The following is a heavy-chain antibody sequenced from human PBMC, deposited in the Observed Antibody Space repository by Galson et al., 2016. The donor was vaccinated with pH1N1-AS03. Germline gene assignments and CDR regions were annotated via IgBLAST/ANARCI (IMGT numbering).Heavy chain of an antibody. J-gene: IGHJ4*02. Sequence: SLRLSCAASGFTFSSYSMNWVRQAPGKGLQWVSTIYSGGSTYYADSVKGRFTISRDNSRNTLYLQMKSLRAEDTAVYFCVRNDYEDVDLQGFYFDYWGQGTLVTVSS. CDR2: IYSGGST. V-gene: IGHV3-53*01. CDR1: GFTFSSYS. CDR3: VRNDYEDVDLQGFYFDY. D-gene: IGHD4/OR15-4a*01.